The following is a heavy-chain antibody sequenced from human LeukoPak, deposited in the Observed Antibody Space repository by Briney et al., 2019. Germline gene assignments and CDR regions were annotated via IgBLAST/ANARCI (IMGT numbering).Heavy chain of an antibody. D-gene: IGHD3-22*01. V-gene: IGHV3-33*01. Sequence: GRSLRXXCAASGFTXXXXXXXWVRXAPXXXXXXXXVIWYDGXNKYYAXXXXXXXTISRDNSKNTLYLQMNSLRAEDTAVYYCASGTYYYDIAAFDIWGQGTMVTVSS. CDR2: IWYDGXNK. CDR3: ASGTYYYDIAAFDI. CDR1: GFTXXXXX. J-gene: IGHJ3*02.